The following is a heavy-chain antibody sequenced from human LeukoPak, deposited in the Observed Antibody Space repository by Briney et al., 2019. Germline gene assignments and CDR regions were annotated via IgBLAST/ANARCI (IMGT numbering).Heavy chain of an antibody. D-gene: IGHD2-2*01. CDR3: ATSGEVPATLSPFNI. CDR2: IYPGDSDT. J-gene: IGHJ3*02. CDR1: GYHFANYW. Sequence: GESLKISCKGSGYHFANYWIGWVRQMPGKGLEWMGIIYPGDSDTRYSLSFQGQVTISADKSISTAYLQWSSLKASDTAMYYCATSGEVPATLSPFNIWGQGTMVTVS. V-gene: IGHV5-51*01.